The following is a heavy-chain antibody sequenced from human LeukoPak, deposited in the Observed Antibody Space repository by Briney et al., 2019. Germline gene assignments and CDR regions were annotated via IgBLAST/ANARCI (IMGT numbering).Heavy chain of an antibody. CDR1: GGSISSYY. CDR3: ARGSVYFDS. Sequence: SETLSLTCTVSGGSISSYYVSWIRQPPGKGLEWIGYISYTGSAEYNPSLKSRVTISVDMSKNQFSLKVCSVTAADTAVYYCARGSVYFDSWGQGTLVTVSS. J-gene: IGHJ4*02. CDR2: ISYTGSA. V-gene: IGHV4-59*01.